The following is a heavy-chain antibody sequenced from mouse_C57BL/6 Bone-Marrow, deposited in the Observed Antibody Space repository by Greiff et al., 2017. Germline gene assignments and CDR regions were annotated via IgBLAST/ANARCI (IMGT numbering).Heavy chain of an antibody. D-gene: IGHD1-1*01. J-gene: IGHJ4*01. V-gene: IGHV1-64*01. CDR3: ARPHKDCSSYPYAMDY. CDR1: GYTFTSYW. Sequence: QVQLQQPGAELVKPGASVKLSCKASGYTFTSYWMHWVKQRPGQGLEWIGMIHPNSGSTNYNEKFKSKATLTVDKSSSTAYMQISSLTSEDYAVYYCARPHKDCSSYPYAMDYWGQGTSVTVSS. CDR2: IHPNSGST.